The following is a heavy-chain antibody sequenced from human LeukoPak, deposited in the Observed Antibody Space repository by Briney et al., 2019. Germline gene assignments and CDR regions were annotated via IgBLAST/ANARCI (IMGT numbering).Heavy chain of an antibody. J-gene: IGHJ3*02. D-gene: IGHD3-16*01. V-gene: IGHV1-18*01. Sequence: ASVKVSCKASGYTFSNYGISWVRQAPGQGLEWTGWISGYNGNTDYAQKLQGRVTVTTDTSTSTAYMELRSLRSDDTAVYYCAKAQEGGWNAFDIWGQGTMVTVSS. CDR1: GYTFSNYG. CDR3: AKAQEGGWNAFDI. CDR2: ISGYNGNT.